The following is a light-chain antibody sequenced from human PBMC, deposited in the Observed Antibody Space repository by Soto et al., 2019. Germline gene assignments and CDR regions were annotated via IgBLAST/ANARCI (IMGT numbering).Light chain of an antibody. CDR2: GAS. CDR3: QQYNNWPSGT. Sequence: EIVLTQSPATLSLSPGERATLSCRASQSVSSNLAWYQQKPGQAPRLLIYGASTRATGIPARFSGSGSGTEFTLTISSLQSEDFAVYYCQQYNNWPSGTFGGGTKVDIK. CDR1: QSVSSN. J-gene: IGKJ4*01. V-gene: IGKV3-15*01.